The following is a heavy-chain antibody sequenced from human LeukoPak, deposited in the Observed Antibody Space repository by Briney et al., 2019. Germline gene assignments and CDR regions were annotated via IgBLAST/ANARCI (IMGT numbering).Heavy chain of an antibody. J-gene: IGHJ2*01. CDR3: ARDVTMVRGVYLPSNWYFDL. D-gene: IGHD3-10*01. CDR1: GFTFSSYW. CDR2: IKQDGSEK. Sequence: GGSLRLSCAASGFTFSSYWMSWVRQAPGKGLEWVANIKQDGSEKYYVDSVKGRFTISRDNAKNSLYLQMNSLRAEDTAVYYCARDVTMVRGVYLPSNWYFDLWGRGTLVTVSS. V-gene: IGHV3-7*01.